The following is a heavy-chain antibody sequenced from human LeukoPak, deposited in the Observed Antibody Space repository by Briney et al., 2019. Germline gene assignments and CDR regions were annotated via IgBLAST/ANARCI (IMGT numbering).Heavy chain of an antibody. V-gene: IGHV3-74*01. Sequence: PGGSLRLSCAASGFTFSNYWMHWVRQAPGKGLVWVSRINSDGSSTSYADSVKGRFTISRDNAKNTLYLQMNSLRAEDTAVYYSARVAGWDYCSQTSFSTVFDYWGQGTLVTVSS. D-gene: IGHD2-2*01. J-gene: IGHJ4*02. CDR1: GFTFSNYW. CDR3: ARVAGWDYCSQTSFSTVFDY. CDR2: INSDGSST.